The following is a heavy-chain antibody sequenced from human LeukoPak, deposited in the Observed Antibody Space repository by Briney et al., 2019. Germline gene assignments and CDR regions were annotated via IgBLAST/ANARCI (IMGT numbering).Heavy chain of an antibody. V-gene: IGHV3-48*01. CDR3: AREFGS. Sequence: GGSLRLSCAASGFTFSSYGMNWVRQAPGKGLEWISYISSSSTTIYYADSVKGRFTISRDDAKNSLYLQMNSLRAEDTAVYYCAREFGSWGQGTLVTVSS. J-gene: IGHJ4*02. CDR1: GFTFSSYG. CDR2: ISSSSTTI.